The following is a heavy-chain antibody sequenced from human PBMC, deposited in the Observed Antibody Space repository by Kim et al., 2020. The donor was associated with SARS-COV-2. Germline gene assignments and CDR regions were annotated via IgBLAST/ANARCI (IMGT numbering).Heavy chain of an antibody. CDR1: GFTFSSYG. CDR3: ARDSYYYDSSGLVY. V-gene: IGHV3-33*01. Sequence: GSLRLSCAASGFTFSSYGMHWVRQAPGKGLEWVAVIWYDGSNKYYADSVKGRFTISRDNSKNTLYLQMNSLRAEDTAVYYCARDSYYYDSSGLVYWGQGTLVTVSS. J-gene: IGHJ4*02. D-gene: IGHD3-22*01. CDR2: IWYDGSNK.